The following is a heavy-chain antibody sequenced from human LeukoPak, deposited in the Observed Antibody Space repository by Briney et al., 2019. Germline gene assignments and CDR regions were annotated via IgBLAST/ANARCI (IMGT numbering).Heavy chain of an antibody. CDR2: ISGSGGRT. Sequence: PGGSLRLSCAASGFTISSYAVSWVRQAPGKGLAWVSAISGSGGRTYYADSVKGRFTISRDNSKNTLYLQMNSLRAEDTAVYYCAKDFSDCSSTSCYKHYYYYMDVWGKGTTVTVSS. D-gene: IGHD2-2*01. J-gene: IGHJ6*03. CDR1: GFTISSYA. V-gene: IGHV3-23*01. CDR3: AKDFSDCSSTSCYKHYYYYMDV.